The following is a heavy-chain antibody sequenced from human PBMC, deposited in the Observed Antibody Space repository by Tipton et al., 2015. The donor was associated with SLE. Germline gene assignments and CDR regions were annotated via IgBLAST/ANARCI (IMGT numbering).Heavy chain of an antibody. J-gene: IGHJ1*01. V-gene: IGHV4-61*09. D-gene: IGHD4-17*01. CDR3: ARVYPNYGDYEYFQH. CDR1: GCSISSGSYY. Sequence: TLSLTCTVSGCSISSGSYYWSWIRQPAGKGLEWIGHIYTTGSTNYNPSLKSRVTISVDTSKNQFSLKLSSVTAADTAVYYCARVYPNYGDYEYFQHWGQGTLVTVSS. CDR2: IYTTGST.